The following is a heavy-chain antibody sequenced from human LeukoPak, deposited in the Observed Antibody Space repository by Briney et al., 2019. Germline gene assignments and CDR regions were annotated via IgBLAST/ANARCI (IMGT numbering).Heavy chain of an antibody. J-gene: IGHJ6*02. CDR3: ARGRIAKIVVVHSFSYGMDV. CDR2: ISFSGST. V-gene: IGHV4-39*01. CDR1: GDSTSSSSHL. Sequence: SETLSLTCTVSGDSTSSSSHLWDWIRQPPGKGLEWIGTISFSGSTHYNPSLMSRVTISVDTSKNQFSLKVTSVTAADTAVYYCARGRIAKIVVVHSFSYGMDVWGQGTTVTVSS. D-gene: IGHD3-22*01.